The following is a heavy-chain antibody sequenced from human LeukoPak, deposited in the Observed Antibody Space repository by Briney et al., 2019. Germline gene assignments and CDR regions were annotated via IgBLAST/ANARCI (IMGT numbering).Heavy chain of an antibody. CDR3: AKGVTTVRIYYHGMDV. D-gene: IGHD4-17*01. CDR2: ISGSGDSR. J-gene: IGHJ6*02. V-gene: IGHV3-23*01. Sequence: GGSLGLSCAASGFTFSSYSMNWVRQAPGKGLEWVSLISGSGDSRYYADSVKGRFTISRDNAKNTLWLQMNSLRAEDTAVYYCAKGVTTVRIYYHGMDVWGQETTDTVSS. CDR1: GFTFSSYS.